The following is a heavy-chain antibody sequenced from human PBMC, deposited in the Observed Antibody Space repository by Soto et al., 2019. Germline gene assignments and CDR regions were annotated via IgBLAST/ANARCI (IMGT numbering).Heavy chain of an antibody. J-gene: IGHJ5*02. CDR1: GGSISSSSYY. V-gene: IGHV4-39*01. Sequence: SETLSLTCTVSGGSISSSSYYWGWIRQPPGKGLEWIGSIYYSGSTCYNPSLKSRVTISVDTSKNQFSLKLSSVTAADTAVYYCARVPIIAVAGMRFDPWGQGTLVTVSS. CDR3: ARVPIIAVAGMRFDP. D-gene: IGHD6-19*01. CDR2: IYYSGST.